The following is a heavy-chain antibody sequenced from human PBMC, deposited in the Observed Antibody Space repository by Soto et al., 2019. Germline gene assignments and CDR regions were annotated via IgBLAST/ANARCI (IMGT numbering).Heavy chain of an antibody. J-gene: IGHJ5*02. V-gene: IGHV4-4*02. CDR3: ARSVFP. Sequence: PSETLSLTCAVSGGSISSNNWWTWVRQSPGKGLEWIGEIHHSGSTNFNPSLESRITISVDTSKNQFSLKLTSVTAADTAVYYCARSVFPWGQGTLVTVSS. CDR2: IHHSGST. CDR1: GGSISSNNW.